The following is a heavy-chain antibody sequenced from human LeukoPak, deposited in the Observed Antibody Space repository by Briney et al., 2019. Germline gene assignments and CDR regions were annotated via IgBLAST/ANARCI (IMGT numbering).Heavy chain of an antibody. CDR1: GYNFISY. D-gene: IGHD2-8*01. CDR2: INPSGGST. J-gene: IGHJ6*02. CDR3: AREDVVLVDAVRYYYYGMDV. V-gene: IGHV1-46*01. Sequence: GAPVKVSCKAPGYNFISYMHWVRQAPGQGLEWMGIINPSGGSTSYAQKFQDRVTMTRDTSTSTVYMELSSLKSEDTAVYYCAREDVVLVDAVRYYYYGMDVWGQGTTVTVSS.